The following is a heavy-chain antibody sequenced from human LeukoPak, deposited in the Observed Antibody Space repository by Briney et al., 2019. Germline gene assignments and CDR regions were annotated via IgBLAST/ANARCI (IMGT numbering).Heavy chain of an antibody. CDR1: GFTFSTYW. CDR2: IKQDGSEK. D-gene: IGHD4/OR15-4a*01. Sequence: PGGSLRLSCAASGFTFSTYWMSWVRQAPGKGLEWVANIKQDGSEKVYVDSVKGRFTISRDNAKNSLYLQMNSLRAEDTAVHYRAREVLGPRGGFDPWGQGTLVTVSS. CDR3: AREVLGPRGGFDP. V-gene: IGHV3-7*01. J-gene: IGHJ5*02.